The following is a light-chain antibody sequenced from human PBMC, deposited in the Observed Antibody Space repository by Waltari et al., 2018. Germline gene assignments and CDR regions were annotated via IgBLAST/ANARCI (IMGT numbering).Light chain of an antibody. J-gene: IGKJ4*01. CDR3: MQTLQTPLT. V-gene: IGKV2-28*01. CDR2: LGA. CDR1: QSLLHSNGNIY. Sequence: DMVMTQSPLSLPVTPGEPASISCRSSQSLLHSNGNIYLDWYLQKPGQSPRLLIYLGANRASGVPDRFSGSGSGTDCTLKISRVEAEDVGVYYCMQTLQTPLTFGGGTKVEIK.